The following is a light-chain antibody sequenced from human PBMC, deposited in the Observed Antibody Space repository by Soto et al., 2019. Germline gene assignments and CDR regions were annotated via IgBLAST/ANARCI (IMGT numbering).Light chain of an antibody. J-gene: IGKJ2*01. V-gene: IGKV4-1*01. CDR2: YAS. CDR3: HQYYSSPYS. Sequence: DIALTQSPDSLVVSLGERATITCKTGRTVLSTSNNKNYLAWYQQRPGQPPKLLMYYASTRASGVPDRCIGRGCATEFTLTVAGMQREDVAVDYCHQYYSSPYSFGHGT. CDR1: RTVLSTSNNKNY.